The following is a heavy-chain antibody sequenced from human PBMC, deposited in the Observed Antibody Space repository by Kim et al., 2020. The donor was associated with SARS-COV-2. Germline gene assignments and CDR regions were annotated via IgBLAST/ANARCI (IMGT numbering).Heavy chain of an antibody. CDR3: YCRAGQLVTYRYYYCID. CDR1: GFSFATYW. Sequence: GGSLRLSCTASGFSFATYWMHWVRQAPGKGLVWVSRISTSGGNKNYADSTKVRFTISIANAQSTMYLQVHILRPRTTVVFYCYCRAGQLVTYRYYYCID. J-gene: IGHJ6*01. CDR2: ISTSGGNK. V-gene: IGHV3-74*01. D-gene: IGHD6-6*01.